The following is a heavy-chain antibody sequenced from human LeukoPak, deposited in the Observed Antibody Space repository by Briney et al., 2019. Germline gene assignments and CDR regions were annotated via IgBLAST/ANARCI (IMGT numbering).Heavy chain of an antibody. V-gene: IGHV3-23*01. D-gene: IGHD6-19*01. Sequence: GGSLRLSCAASGFTFSSYAMSWVRQAPGKGLEWVSAISGSGGSTYYADSVKGRFTISRDNSENTLYLQMNSLRAEDTAVYYWAKTFVAGTGDYWGQGPLVTVSS. CDR3: AKTFVAGTGDY. J-gene: IGHJ4*02. CDR1: GFTFSSYA. CDR2: ISGSGGST.